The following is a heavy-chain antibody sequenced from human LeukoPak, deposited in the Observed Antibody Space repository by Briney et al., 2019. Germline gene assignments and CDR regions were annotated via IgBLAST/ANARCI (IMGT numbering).Heavy chain of an antibody. CDR1: GFTFDDYA. D-gene: IGHD1-26*01. CDR2: ISWNSGSI. Sequence: GRSLRLSCAASGFTFDDYAMHWVRQAPGKGLEWVSGISWNSGSIGYADSVKGRFTISRDNAQNSLYLQMNSLRAEDTAVYYCATGQYSGSTYYFDDWGQGTLVTVSS. J-gene: IGHJ4*02. CDR3: ATGQYSGSTYYFDD. V-gene: IGHV3-9*01.